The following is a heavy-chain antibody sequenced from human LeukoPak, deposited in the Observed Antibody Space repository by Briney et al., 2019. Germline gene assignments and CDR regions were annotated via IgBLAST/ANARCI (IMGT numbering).Heavy chain of an antibody. D-gene: IGHD3-3*01. J-gene: IGHJ6*02. CDR2: IKSKTDGGTT. CDR3: ARAIWSGYYYGMDV. CDR1: GFTFSNAW. V-gene: IGHV3-15*01. Sequence: PGGSLGLSCAASGFTFSNAWMSWVRQAPGKGLEWVGRIKSKTDGGTTDYAAPVKGRFTISRDDSKNTLYLQMNSLKTEDTAVYYCARAIWSGYYYGMDVWGQGTTVTVSS.